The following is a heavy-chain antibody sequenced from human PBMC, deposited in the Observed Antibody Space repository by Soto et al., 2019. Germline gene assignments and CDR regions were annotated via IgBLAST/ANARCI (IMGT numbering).Heavy chain of an antibody. CDR2: IYSGGST. CDR3: ARDGLYSYGNFDY. CDR1: GFTVSSNY. D-gene: IGHD5-18*01. Sequence: GGSLRLSCAASGFTVSSNYMSWVRQAPGKGLEWVSVIYSGGSTYYADSVKARFTISRDNSKNTLYLQMNSLRAEDTAVYYCARDGLYSYGNFDYWGQGTLVTVSS. J-gene: IGHJ4*02. V-gene: IGHV3-66*01.